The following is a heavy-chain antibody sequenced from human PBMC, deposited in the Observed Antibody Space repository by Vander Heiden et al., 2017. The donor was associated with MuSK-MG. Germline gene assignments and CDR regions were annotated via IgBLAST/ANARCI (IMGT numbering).Heavy chain of an antibody. V-gene: IGHV3-23*01. J-gene: IGHJ3*02. Sequence: GGSLRLSCAASGFTFSSYAMSWVRQAPGKGLEWVSAISGSGGSTYYADAVKGRFTISRDNSKNTLYLQMNSLRAQETAVYYCARLFIISWHEAFDIWCHGPLVAVSS. CDR3: ARLFIISWHEAFDI. D-gene: IGHD6-13*01. CDR1: GFTFSSYA. CDR2: ISGSGGST.